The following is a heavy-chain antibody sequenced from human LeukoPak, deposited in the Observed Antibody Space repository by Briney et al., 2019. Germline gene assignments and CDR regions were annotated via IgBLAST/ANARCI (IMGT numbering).Heavy chain of an antibody. Sequence: SVEVSCKASGGTFSSYAISWVRQAPGQGLEWMGGIIPIFGTANYAQKFQGRVTITADESTSTAYMELSSLRSEDTAVYYCARDRARIAVAGPYYYYGVDVWGQGTTVTVSS. CDR2: IIPIFGTA. D-gene: IGHD6-19*01. CDR1: GGTFSSYA. V-gene: IGHV1-69*01. CDR3: ARDRARIAVAGPYYYYGVDV. J-gene: IGHJ6*02.